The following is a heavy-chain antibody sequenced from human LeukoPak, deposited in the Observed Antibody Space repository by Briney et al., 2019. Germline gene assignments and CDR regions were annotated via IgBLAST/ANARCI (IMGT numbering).Heavy chain of an antibody. V-gene: IGHV4-30-4*01. Sequence: SETLSLTCTVSGGSISSGDYYWSWIRQPPGKGLEWIGYIYYSGSTYYNPSLKSRVTISVDTSKNQFSLKLSSVTVADTAVYYCARVTTGVYWFDPWGQGTLVTVSS. CDR1: GGSISSGDYY. J-gene: IGHJ5*02. CDR2: IYYSGST. D-gene: IGHD4-23*01. CDR3: ARVTTGVYWFDP.